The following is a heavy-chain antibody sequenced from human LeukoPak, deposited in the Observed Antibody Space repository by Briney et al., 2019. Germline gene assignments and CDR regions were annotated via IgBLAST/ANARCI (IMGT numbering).Heavy chain of an antibody. CDR1: GFTFSSYA. D-gene: IGHD3-9*01. J-gene: IGHJ4*02. CDR3: ARDILTGYLFY. V-gene: IGHV1-69*04. CDR2: IIPILGIA. Sequence: GGSLRLSCAASGFTFSSYAISWVRQAPGQGLEWMGRIIPILGIANYAQKFQGRVTITADKSTSTAYMELSSLRSEDTAVYYCARDILTGYLFYWGQGTLVTVSS.